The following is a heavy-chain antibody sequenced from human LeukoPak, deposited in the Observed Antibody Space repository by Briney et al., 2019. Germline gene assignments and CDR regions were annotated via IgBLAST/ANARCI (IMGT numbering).Heavy chain of an antibody. J-gene: IGHJ4*02. CDR1: GYTFTSYG. V-gene: IGHV1-2*02. Sequence: ASVKVSCKASGYTFTSYGISWVRQAPGQGLEWMGWINPNSGGTNYAQKFQGRVTMTRDMSISTAYMELSRLRSDDTAVYYCAREGRQLVPPLGYWGQGTLVTVSS. CDR2: INPNSGGT. D-gene: IGHD6-6*01. CDR3: AREGRQLVPPLGY.